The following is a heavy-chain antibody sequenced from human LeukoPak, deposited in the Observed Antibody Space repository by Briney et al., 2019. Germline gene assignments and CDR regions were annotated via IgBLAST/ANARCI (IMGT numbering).Heavy chain of an antibody. D-gene: IGHD1-26*01. CDR1: GFTFSSYG. J-gene: IGHJ3*02. CDR3: ARAVDSGSYYDAFDI. Sequence: GGSLRLSCAASGFTFSSYGMNWVRQAPGKGLEWVSSISSSSSYIYYADSVKGRFTISRDNAKNSLYLQMNSLRAEDTAVYYCARAVDSGSYYDAFDIWGQGTMVTVSS. CDR2: ISSSSSYI. V-gene: IGHV3-21*01.